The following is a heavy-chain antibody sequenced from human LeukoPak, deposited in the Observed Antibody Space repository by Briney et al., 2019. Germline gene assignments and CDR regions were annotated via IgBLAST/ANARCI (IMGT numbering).Heavy chain of an antibody. V-gene: IGHV3-23*01. CDR3: AKGGGVISYYFDY. CDR1: GFTFRNYA. D-gene: IGHD3-10*01. Sequence: GGSLRLSSAASGFTFRNYAMSWVRQAPGKGLEWVSLISGSGGSTDYADSVKGRFTISRDTSKNTLYLQVNSLRAEDTAVYYCAKGGGVISYYFDYWGQGTLVTVSS. CDR2: ISGSGGST. J-gene: IGHJ4*02.